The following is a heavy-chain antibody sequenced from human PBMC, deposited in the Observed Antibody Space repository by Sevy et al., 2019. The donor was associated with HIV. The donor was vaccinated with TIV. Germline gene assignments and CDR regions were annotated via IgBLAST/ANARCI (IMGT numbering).Heavy chain of an antibody. Sequence: GGSLRLSCAASGFTFSTYGMHWVRQAPGKGLEWVAVIWFDGSNTYYADSVKGRFTISRDIAKNTLHLQMNSLRAEDTAVYYCARDLEFYDYGDYGPAFLPDYWGQGTLVTVSS. D-gene: IGHD4-17*01. CDR2: IWFDGSNT. CDR1: GFTFSTYG. J-gene: IGHJ4*02. CDR3: ARDLEFYDYGDYGPAFLPDY. V-gene: IGHV3-33*01.